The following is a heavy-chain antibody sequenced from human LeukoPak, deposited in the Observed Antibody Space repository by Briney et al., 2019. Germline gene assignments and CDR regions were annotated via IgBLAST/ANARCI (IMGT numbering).Heavy chain of an antibody. CDR2: ISGSGGST. Sequence: GGSLRLSCAASGFTFSSYSMNWVRQAPGKGLEWVSAISGSGGSTYYADSVKGRFTISRDNSKNTLYLQMNSLRAEDTAVYYCAKDDSSGYYEDDDFDIWGQGTMVTVSS. D-gene: IGHD3-22*01. J-gene: IGHJ3*02. CDR3: AKDDSSGYYEDDDFDI. CDR1: GFTFSSYS. V-gene: IGHV3-23*01.